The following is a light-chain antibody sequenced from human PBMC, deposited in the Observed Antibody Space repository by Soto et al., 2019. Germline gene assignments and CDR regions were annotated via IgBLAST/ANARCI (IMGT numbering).Light chain of an antibody. J-gene: IGLJ3*02. CDR3: AACDDTLNGQV. CDR2: RNN. CDR1: RSNIGRNY. V-gene: IGLV1-47*01. Sequence: QSVLTQPPSASGTPGQRVSISCSGSRSNIGRNYVYWYQQLPGTAPKLLIQRNNERPSGVPDRFSGSKSGTSVSLAISGLRSEDEANYYCAACDDTLNGQVFGGGTKLTVL.